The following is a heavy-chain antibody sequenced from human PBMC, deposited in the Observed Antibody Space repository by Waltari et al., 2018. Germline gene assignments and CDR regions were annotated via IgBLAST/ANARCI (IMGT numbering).Heavy chain of an antibody. CDR3: VLVLVFAF. CDR1: GFTFSSYG. J-gene: IGHJ3*01. Sequence: QVQLVESGGGVVQPGRSLRLSCAASGFTFSSYGMHWVRQAPGKGLEWVAFISYYGSNKYYADSVKFRFIFSRYNSNYSLYLQMFSLISFVSSVYFFVLVLVFAF. CDR2: ISYYGSNK. D-gene: IGHD3-3*01. V-gene: IGHV3-30*03.